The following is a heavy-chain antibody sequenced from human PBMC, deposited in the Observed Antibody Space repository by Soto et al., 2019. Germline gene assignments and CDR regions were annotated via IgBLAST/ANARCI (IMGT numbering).Heavy chain of an antibody. CDR1: GYTLTRNH. CDR3: ARVSSKAFDI. D-gene: IGHD6-13*01. V-gene: IGHV1-46*01. J-gene: IGHJ3*02. Sequence: QVQLVQSGAEVKKPGASVKLSCKAYGYTLTRNHMHWVRQAPGQGLEWMGIINPNDGGTGYAQKFQGRVAMTRDTSTSTVYMEVTTLTSDDTAVYYCARVSSKAFDIWGQGTVVTVSS. CDR2: INPNDGGT.